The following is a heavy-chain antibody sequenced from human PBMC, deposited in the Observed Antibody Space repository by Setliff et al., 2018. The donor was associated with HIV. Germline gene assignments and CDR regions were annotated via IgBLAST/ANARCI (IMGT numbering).Heavy chain of an antibody. CDR3: ARSSGRYSTSSLAF. J-gene: IGHJ4*02. CDR1: GGPFNFYF. V-gene: IGHV4-34*01. Sequence: SETLSLTCAVYGGPFNFYFWTWIRQTPGRGLEWIGDISHSGKSNYNPSLESRVTMSVDTSKNQFSLRLTSVTAADTAIYYCARSSGRYSTSSLAFWGQGTLVTVSS. D-gene: IGHD6-6*01. CDR2: ISHSGKS.